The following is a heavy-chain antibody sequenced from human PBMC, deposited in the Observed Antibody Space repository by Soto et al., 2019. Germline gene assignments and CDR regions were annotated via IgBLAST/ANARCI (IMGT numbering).Heavy chain of an antibody. CDR1: GFTFSSYS. J-gene: IGHJ6*03. V-gene: IGHV3-21*01. D-gene: IGHD2-2*03. Sequence: GGSLRLSCASSGFTFSSYSMNWVRQAPGKGLEWVSSISSSSSYIYYADSVKGRFTISRDNAKNSLYLQMNSLRAEDTAVYYCARDAAGGYCSSTSCYGPSYYYYYMDGWGKGTTVTVSS. CDR3: ARDAAGGYCSSTSCYGPSYYYYYMDG. CDR2: ISSSSSYI.